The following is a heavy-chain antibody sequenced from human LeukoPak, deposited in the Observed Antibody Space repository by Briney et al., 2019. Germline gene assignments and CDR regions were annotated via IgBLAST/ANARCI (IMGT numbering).Heavy chain of an antibody. CDR2: ISFNGGST. D-gene: IGHD3-9*01. Sequence: PGGSLRLSCAASGFTFSNFGMHWVRQAPGKGPEHVSTISFNGGSTYYASSVKGRFSISRDNSKNTMYLQMGSLRAEDTAIYYCARGTYYNTLTGFRGRILGLDYWGQGTLVTVSS. CDR3: ARGTYYNTLTGFRGRILGLDY. V-gene: IGHV3-64*01. J-gene: IGHJ4*02. CDR1: GFTFSNFG.